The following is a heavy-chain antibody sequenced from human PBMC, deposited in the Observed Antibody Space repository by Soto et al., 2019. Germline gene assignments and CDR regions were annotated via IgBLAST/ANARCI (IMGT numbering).Heavy chain of an antibody. Sequence: SETLSLTCTVSGGSISSSSYYWSWIRQPPGKGLEWIGYIYYSGSTNYNPSLKSRVTISVDTSKNQFSLKLSSVTAADTAVYYCARVVVVPAAEDAFDSWGQGTMVTVSS. V-gene: IGHV4-61*01. CDR2: IYYSGST. D-gene: IGHD2-2*01. CDR1: GGSISSSSYY. CDR3: ARVVVVPAAEDAFDS. J-gene: IGHJ3*02.